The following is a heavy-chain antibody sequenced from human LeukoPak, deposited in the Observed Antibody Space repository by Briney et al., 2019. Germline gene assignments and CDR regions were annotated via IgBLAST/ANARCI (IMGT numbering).Heavy chain of an antibody. J-gene: IGHJ5*02. CDR1: GFTFSSYA. D-gene: IGHD2-2*01. V-gene: IGHV3-30-3*01. CDR3: ARRVVVVPAAMPESENWFDP. Sequence: GRSLRLSCAASGFTFSSYAMHWVRQAPGKGLEWVAVISYDGSNKYYADSVKGRFTISRDNAKNSLYLQMNSLRAEDTAVYYCARRVVVVPAAMPESENWFDPWGQGTLVTVSS. CDR2: ISYDGSNK.